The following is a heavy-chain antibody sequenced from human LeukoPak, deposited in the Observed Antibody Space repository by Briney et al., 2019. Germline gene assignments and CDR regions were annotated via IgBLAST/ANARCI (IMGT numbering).Heavy chain of an antibody. D-gene: IGHD3-9*01. CDR1: GFTFDDYT. J-gene: IGHJ4*02. CDR3: TTVGLMRAFDKSFDY. V-gene: IGHV3-15*07. CDR2: IKSKTDGGTT. Sequence: GGSLRLSCAASGFTFDDYTMHWVRQAPGKGLEWVGRIKSKTDGGTTDYAAPVKGRFTISRDDSKNTLYLQMNSLKTEDTAVYYCTTVGLMRAFDKSFDYWGQGTLVTVSS.